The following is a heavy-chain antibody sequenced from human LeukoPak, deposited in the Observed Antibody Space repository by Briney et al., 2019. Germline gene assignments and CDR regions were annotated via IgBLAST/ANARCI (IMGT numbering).Heavy chain of an antibody. CDR1: GFTFSSYA. V-gene: IGHV3-30*04. Sequence: GGSLRLSCAASGFTFSSYAMHWVRQAPGKGLEWVAVISYDGSNKYYADSVKGRFTISRDNSKNTLYLQMHSLRAQDTAVYYCARDETYYYGSGSYYGDYFDYWGQGTLVTVSS. J-gene: IGHJ4*02. CDR2: ISYDGSNK. D-gene: IGHD3-10*01. CDR3: ARDETYYYGSGSYYGDYFDY.